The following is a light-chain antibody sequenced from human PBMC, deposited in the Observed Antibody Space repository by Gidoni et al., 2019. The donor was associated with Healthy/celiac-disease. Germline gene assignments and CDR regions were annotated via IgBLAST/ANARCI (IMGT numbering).Light chain of an antibody. CDR2: DAS. V-gene: IGKV3-11*01. J-gene: IGKJ3*01. CDR1: QSIISY. Sequence: ESVLTQSPATLSLSPGERATLSCRASQSIISYLAWYQQKPGHAPRLLIYDASNRATGIPARFSGSGSGTAFTLTISSLEPSDFSVYYCQQRSNWPPFTFGPGTKVDIK. CDR3: QQRSNWPPFT.